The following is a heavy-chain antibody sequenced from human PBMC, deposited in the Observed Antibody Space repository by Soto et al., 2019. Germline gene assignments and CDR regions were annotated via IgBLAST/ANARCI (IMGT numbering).Heavy chain of an antibody. Sequence: SVKVSCKASGGTFSIYAISGVRQAPGQWLDWMGGIIPIFGTANYAQKFQGRVTITADKSTSTAYMELSSLRSEDTAVYYCAREDYGGNSAAWGQGTLVTVSS. CDR1: GGTFSIYA. V-gene: IGHV1-69*06. CDR2: IIPIFGTA. CDR3: AREDYGGNSAA. D-gene: IGHD4-17*01. J-gene: IGHJ5*02.